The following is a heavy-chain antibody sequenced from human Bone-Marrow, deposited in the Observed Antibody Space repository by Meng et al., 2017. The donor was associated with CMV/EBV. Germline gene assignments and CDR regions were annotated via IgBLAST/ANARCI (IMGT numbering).Heavy chain of an antibody. Sequence: SETLSLTCTVSGGSISSYYWSWIRQPPGKGLEWIGYIYYSGSTNYNPSLKSRVTISVDTSKNQFSLKLSSVTAADTAVYYGARSGYYCDSSGYYQGNWFDPWGQGTLVTVSA. CDR1: GGSISSYY. J-gene: IGHJ5*02. V-gene: IGHV4-59*01. CDR2: IYYSGST. D-gene: IGHD3-22*01. CDR3: ARSGYYCDSSGYYQGNWFDP.